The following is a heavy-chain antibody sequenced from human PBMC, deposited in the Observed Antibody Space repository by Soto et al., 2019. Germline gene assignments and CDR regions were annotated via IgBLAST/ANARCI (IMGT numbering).Heavy chain of an antibody. V-gene: IGHV3-23*01. D-gene: IGHD2-21*02. CDR1: GFTFSSYA. CDR3: ATHSLAYCGGDCYLFDY. J-gene: IGHJ4*02. Sequence: GSLRLSCAASGFTFSSYAMSWVRQAPGKGLEWVSAISGSGGSTYYADSVKGRFTISRDNSKNTLYLQMNSLRAEDTAVYYCATHSLAYCGGDCYLFDYWGQGTLVTVSS. CDR2: ISGSGGST.